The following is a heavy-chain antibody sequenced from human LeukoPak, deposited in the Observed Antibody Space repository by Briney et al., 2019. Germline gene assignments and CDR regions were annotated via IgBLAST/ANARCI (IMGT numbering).Heavy chain of an antibody. J-gene: IGHJ4*02. CDR2: ISSSSSYI. CDR3: ARDDSYYYDSSGYPSV. Sequence: GGSLRLSCAASGFTFSSCSMNWVRQAPGKGLEWVSSISSSSSYIYYADSVKGRFTISRDNAKNSLYLQMNSLRAEDTAVYYCARDDSYYYDSSGYPSVWGQGTLVTVSS. D-gene: IGHD3-22*01. CDR1: GFTFSSCS. V-gene: IGHV3-21*01.